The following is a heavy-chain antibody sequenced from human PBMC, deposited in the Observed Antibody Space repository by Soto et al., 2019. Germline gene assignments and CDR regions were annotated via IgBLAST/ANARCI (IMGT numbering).Heavy chain of an antibody. Sequence: SETLSLTCTVSGGSIRSGGYYWSWIRQHPGKGLEWIGYIYYSGSTYYNPSLKSRVTISVDTSKNQCSLKLSSVTAADTAVYYCARDHATSAYYDSSPNENWFDPWGQGTLVLVSS. CDR1: GGSIRSGGYY. J-gene: IGHJ5*02. D-gene: IGHD3-22*01. CDR2: IYYSGST. V-gene: IGHV4-31*03. CDR3: ARDHATSAYYDSSPNENWFDP.